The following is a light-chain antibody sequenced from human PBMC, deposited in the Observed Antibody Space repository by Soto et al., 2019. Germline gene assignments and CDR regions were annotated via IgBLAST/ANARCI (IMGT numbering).Light chain of an antibody. CDR3: QQYNSYSPT. Sequence: DIQMTQSPSTLSASVGDRVTITCRASQSISIWLAWYQQKPGKAPKLLIYKASSLKSGVPSRFNGSGSGTEFTLTISSLQPADFATYYCQQYNSYSPTFGQGTKVEIK. V-gene: IGKV1-5*03. CDR2: KAS. CDR1: QSISIW. J-gene: IGKJ1*01.